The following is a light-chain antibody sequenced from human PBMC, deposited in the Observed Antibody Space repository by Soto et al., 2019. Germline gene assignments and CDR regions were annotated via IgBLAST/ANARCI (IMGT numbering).Light chain of an antibody. Sequence: QSALTQPASVSGSPGQSITISCTGTSSDVGGYNYVSWYQQHPGKAPKLMIYEVSNRPSGVSNRFSGSKSGNTASLTISGLQAEDEADYYCSSYGSGNARLFGTGTKVTVL. V-gene: IGLV2-14*01. CDR2: EVS. J-gene: IGLJ1*01. CDR3: SSYGSGNARL. CDR1: SSDVGGYNY.